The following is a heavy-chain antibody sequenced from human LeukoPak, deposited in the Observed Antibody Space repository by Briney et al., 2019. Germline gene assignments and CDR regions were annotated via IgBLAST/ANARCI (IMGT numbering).Heavy chain of an antibody. J-gene: IGHJ4*02. CDR2: IHYSGST. V-gene: IGHV4-61*01. CDR3: AREVIIGGFDY. D-gene: IGHD3-16*01. CDR1: GGSVSSGSYY. Sequence: SETLSLTCTVSGGSVSSGSYYWSGIPQPPGKGLEWIGYIHYSGSTNYNPSLKSRVTILVDTSKNQFSLKLSSVTAADTAVYYCAREVIIGGFDYWGQGALVTVSS.